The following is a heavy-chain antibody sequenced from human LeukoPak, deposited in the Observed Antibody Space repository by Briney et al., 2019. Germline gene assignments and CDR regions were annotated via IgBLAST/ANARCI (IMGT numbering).Heavy chain of an antibody. CDR3: TTDLPSSGRWSNDW. Sequence: GGSLRLSCAASGFTFSSYAMSWVRQAPGKGLEWVSAISGSGGSTYYADSVKGRFTISRDNSKNTLYLQMNSLRAEDTAVYYCTTDLPSSGRWSNDWWGQGTQVTVSS. CDR1: GFTFSSYA. CDR2: ISGSGGST. V-gene: IGHV3-23*01. J-gene: IGHJ4*02. D-gene: IGHD2-15*01.